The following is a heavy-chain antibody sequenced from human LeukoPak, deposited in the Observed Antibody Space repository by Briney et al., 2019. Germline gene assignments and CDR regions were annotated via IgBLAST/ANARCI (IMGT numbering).Heavy chain of an antibody. Sequence: SSETLSLTCAVYGGSFSGYYWSWIRQPPGKGLEWIGEINHSGSTNYNPSLKSRVTISVDTSKNQFSLKLSSVTAADTAVYYCARWSGYCSGGSCYSDLKLDYWGQGTLVTVSS. CDR1: GGSFSGYY. V-gene: IGHV4-34*01. CDR3: ARWSGYCSGGSCYSDLKLDY. J-gene: IGHJ4*02. D-gene: IGHD2-15*01. CDR2: INHSGST.